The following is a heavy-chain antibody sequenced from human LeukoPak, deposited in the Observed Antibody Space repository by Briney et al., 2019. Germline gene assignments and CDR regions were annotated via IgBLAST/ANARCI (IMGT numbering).Heavy chain of an antibody. V-gene: IGHV4-34*01. D-gene: IGHD3-22*01. CDR3: ASDYYDSSGYYFYY. Sequence: ASETLSLTCAVYGGSFSGYYWSWIRQPPGKGLEWIGEINHSGSTNYNPSLKSRVTISVDTSKNQFSLKLSSVTAADTAVYYCASDYYDSSGYYFYYWGQGTLVTVSS. J-gene: IGHJ4*02. CDR2: INHSGST. CDR1: GGSFSGYY.